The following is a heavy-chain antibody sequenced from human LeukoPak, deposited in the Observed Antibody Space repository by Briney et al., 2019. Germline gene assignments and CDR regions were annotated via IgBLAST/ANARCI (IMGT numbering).Heavy chain of an antibody. CDR3: ARGSINYDILAGYSFTDY. J-gene: IGHJ4*02. D-gene: IGHD3-9*01. V-gene: IGHV3-30-3*01. CDR2: ISYDGSNK. CDR1: GFTFSSYA. Sequence: GGSLRLSCAASGFTFSSYAMHWVRQAPGKGLEWVAVISYDGSNKYYADSVKGRFTISRDNSKNTLYLQVNSLRAEDTAVYYCARGSINYDILAGYSFTDYWGQGTLVTVSS.